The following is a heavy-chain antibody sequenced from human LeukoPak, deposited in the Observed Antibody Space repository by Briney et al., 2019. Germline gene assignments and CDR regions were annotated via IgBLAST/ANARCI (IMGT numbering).Heavy chain of an antibody. CDR2: IKQDGSEK. D-gene: IGHD1-26*01. V-gene: IGHV3-7*04. J-gene: IGHJ4*02. Sequence: GGSLRLSCAASGFTLRNYWMRWVRQAPEKGLEWVANIKQDGSEKYYVDSEERRFAISRDNDKNSLYLQMDSLRAEDTAVYYCARGGYYRFDYWGQGPLVTVSS. CDR3: ARGGYYRFDY. CDR1: GFTLRNYW.